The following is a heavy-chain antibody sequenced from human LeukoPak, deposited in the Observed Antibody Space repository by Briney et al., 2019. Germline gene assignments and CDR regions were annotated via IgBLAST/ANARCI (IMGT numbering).Heavy chain of an antibody. CDR2: INHSGST. Sequence: SQALSLTCTVSGGSISSGSYYWSWIRQPPGKGLEWIGEINHSGSTNYNPSLKSRVTISVDTSKNQFSLKLSSVTAADTAVYYCARRSFSSGWYRGLYNWFDPWGQGTLVTVSS. J-gene: IGHJ5*02. V-gene: IGHV4-39*07. CDR1: GGSISSGSYY. CDR3: ARRSFSSGWYRGLYNWFDP. D-gene: IGHD6-19*01.